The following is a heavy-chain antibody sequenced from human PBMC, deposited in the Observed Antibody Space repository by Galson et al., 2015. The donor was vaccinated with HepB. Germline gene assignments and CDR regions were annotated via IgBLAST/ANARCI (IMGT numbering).Heavy chain of an antibody. CDR2: IYWNDDK. Sequence: PALVKPTQTLTLTCTLSGLSLDTNGAGVGWIRQPPGKALEWLALIYWNDDKRFSPSLKSRLIITKDTSKNQVGLTVTNVAPVDTATYFCAHKRLRGADVLTRHYPPLFEYWGQGTLVTVSS. J-gene: IGHJ4*02. CDR3: AHKRLRGADVLTRHYPPLFEY. CDR1: GLSLDTNGAG. D-gene: IGHD3-9*01. V-gene: IGHV2-5*01.